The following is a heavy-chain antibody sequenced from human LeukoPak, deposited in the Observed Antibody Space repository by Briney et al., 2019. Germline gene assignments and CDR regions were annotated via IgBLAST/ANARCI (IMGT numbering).Heavy chain of an antibody. CDR3: ARERYCSSTSCYGVFDY. CDR2: ISAYNGNT. J-gene: IGHJ4*02. D-gene: IGHD2-2*01. Sequence: AVKVSCKASGYTFTSYGISWVRQAPGQGLEWMGWISAYNGNTNYAQKLQGRVTMTTDTSTRTAYMELRSLRSDDTAVYYCARERYCSSTSCYGVFDYWGQGTLVTVSS. CDR1: GYTFTSYG. V-gene: IGHV1-18*01.